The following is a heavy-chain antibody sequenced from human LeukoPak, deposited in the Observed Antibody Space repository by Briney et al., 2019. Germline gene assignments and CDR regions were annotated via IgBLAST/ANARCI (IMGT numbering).Heavy chain of an antibody. J-gene: IGHJ4*02. CDR2: INSDASTS. CDR1: GFTFSRYW. V-gene: IGHV3-74*01. D-gene: IGHD5-18*01. Sequence: GGSLRLSCAASGFTFSRYWMHWVRQVPGKGLVWVSRINSDASTSNYADSVKGRFTISRDNARNTLYLQMNSLRAEDTAVYYCAKGRDTAMVMGDYWGQGTLVTVSS. CDR3: AKGRDTAMVMGDY.